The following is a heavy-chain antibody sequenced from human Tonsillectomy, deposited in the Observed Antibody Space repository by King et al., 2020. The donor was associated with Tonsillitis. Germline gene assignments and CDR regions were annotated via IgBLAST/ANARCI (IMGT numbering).Heavy chain of an antibody. CDR3: ARAATEYSSGWPHLDY. Sequence: QVQLVESGAEVKKPGSSVKVSCKASGDTFSSYTISWVRQAPGHGLEWMGGIIPRYGSGNYAQKFQGRVTITADESTSTVYMEMSSLRSEDTALYYCARAATEYSSGWPHLDYWGQGTLAT. CDR1: GDTFSSYT. CDR2: IIPRYGSG. V-gene: IGHV1-69*01. D-gene: IGHD6-19*01. J-gene: IGHJ4*02.